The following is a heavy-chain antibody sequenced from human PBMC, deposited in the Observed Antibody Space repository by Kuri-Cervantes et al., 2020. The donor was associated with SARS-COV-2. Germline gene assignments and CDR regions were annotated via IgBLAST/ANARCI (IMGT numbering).Heavy chain of an antibody. Sequence: ESLKISCTVSGGSISSSSYYWGWIRQPPGKGLEWIGSIYYSGSTYYNPSLKSRVTISVDTSKNQFSLKLSSVTAADTAVYYCAKLGFRGWFDPWGQGTLVTVSS. CDR2: IYYSGST. J-gene: IGHJ5*02. V-gene: IGHV4-39*07. CDR3: AKLGFRGWFDP. D-gene: IGHD7-27*01. CDR1: GGSISSSSYY.